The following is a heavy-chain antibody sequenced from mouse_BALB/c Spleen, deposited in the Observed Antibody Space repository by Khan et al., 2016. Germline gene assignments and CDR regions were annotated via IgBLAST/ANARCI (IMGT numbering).Heavy chain of an antibody. Sequence: QVQLQQSGTELVKPGASVKMSCKASGYTFTSYWMHWVKQRPGQGLEWIGYINPHTGNTDYNPKFKDKATLTADKSSSTAYMQLNTATSDDSADYYGARDDYWGQGTTLTVSS. CDR1: GYTFTSYW. CDR3: ARDDY. CDR2: INPHTGNT. V-gene: IGHV1-7*01. J-gene: IGHJ2*01.